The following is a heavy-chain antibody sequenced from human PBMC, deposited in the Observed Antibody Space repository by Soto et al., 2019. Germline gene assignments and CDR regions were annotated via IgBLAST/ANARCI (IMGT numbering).Heavy chain of an antibody. CDR2: IYTSGST. D-gene: IGHD3-22*01. J-gene: IGHJ4*02. Sequence: SETLSLTCTVSGGSISSYYWSWIRQPAGKGLEWIGRIYTSGSTNYNPSLKSRVTMSVDTSKNQLSLKLGSVTAADTAVYYCARESGYYDSSGYYHFFFDYWGQGTLVTVSS. V-gene: IGHV4-4*07. CDR3: ARESGYYDSSGYYHFFFDY. CDR1: GGSISSYY.